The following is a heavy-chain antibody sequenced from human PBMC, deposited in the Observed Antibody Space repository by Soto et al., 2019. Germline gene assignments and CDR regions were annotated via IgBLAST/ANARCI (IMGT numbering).Heavy chain of an antibody. Sequence: SVKVSCKASGGTFSSYAISWVRQAPGQGLEWMGGIIPIFGTANYAQKFQGRVTITAGESTSTAYMELSSLRSEDTAVYYCARGRIVVVPAAQNYYGMDVWGQGTTVTVSS. CDR2: IIPIFGTA. CDR3: ARGRIVVVPAAQNYYGMDV. D-gene: IGHD2-2*01. J-gene: IGHJ6*02. CDR1: GGTFSSYA. V-gene: IGHV1-69*13.